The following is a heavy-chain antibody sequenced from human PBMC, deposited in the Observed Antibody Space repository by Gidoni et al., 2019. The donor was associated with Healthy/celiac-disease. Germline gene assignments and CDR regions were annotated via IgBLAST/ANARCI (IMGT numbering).Heavy chain of an antibody. J-gene: IGHJ4*02. CDR2: ISWNSGSI. Sequence: EVQLVESGGGLVQPGRSLRLSCAASGFTFDDYAMHWVRQAPGKGLEWVSGISWNSGSIGYADSVKGRFTISRDNAKNSLYLQMNSLRAEDTALYYCAKDMLWSVGATNFDYWGQGTLVTVSS. CDR1: GFTFDDYA. D-gene: IGHD1-26*01. V-gene: IGHV3-9*01. CDR3: AKDMLWSVGATNFDY.